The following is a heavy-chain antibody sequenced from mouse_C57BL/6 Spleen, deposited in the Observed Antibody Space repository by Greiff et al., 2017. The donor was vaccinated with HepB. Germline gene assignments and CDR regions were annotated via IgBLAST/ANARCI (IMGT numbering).Heavy chain of an antibody. CDR2: INPNYGTT. CDR1: GYSFTDYN. CDR3: ARGYYGNYRSYWYFDV. D-gene: IGHD2-1*01. J-gene: IGHJ1*03. V-gene: IGHV1-39*01. Sequence: VQLQQSGPELVKPGASVKISCKASGYSFTDYNMNWVKQSNGKSLEWIGVINPNYGTTSYNQKFKGKATLTVDQSSSTAYMQLNSLTSEDSAVYYWARGYYGNYRSYWYFDVWGTGTTVTVSS.